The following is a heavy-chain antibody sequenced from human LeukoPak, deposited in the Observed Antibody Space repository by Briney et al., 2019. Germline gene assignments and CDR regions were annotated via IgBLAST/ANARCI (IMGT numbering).Heavy chain of an antibody. J-gene: IGHJ4*02. CDR2: IIPIFDTA. CDR3: ARDRGASGNYDSRRYYFDY. V-gene: IGHV1-69*01. D-gene: IGHD3-22*01. Sequence: SVKVSCKASGGTFSSYAISWVRQAPGQGLEWMGGIIPIFDTANYAQKFQGRVTITADESTSTAYMELSSLRSEDTAVYYCARDRGASGNYDSRRYYFDYWGQGTLVTVSS. CDR1: GGTFSSYA.